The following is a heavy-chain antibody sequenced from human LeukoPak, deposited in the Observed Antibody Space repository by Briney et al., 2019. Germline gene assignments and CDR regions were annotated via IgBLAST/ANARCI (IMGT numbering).Heavy chain of an antibody. CDR2: INPNSGGT. J-gene: IGHJ6*02. CDR1: GYTFTGYY. D-gene: IGHD3-22*01. CDR3: ARDRYYDSSGYRVYYYYGMDV. V-gene: IGHV1-2*02. Sequence: GASVTVSCKASGYTFTGYYMHWVRQAPGQGLEWMGWINPNSGGTNYAQKFQGRVTMTRDTSISTAYMELSRLRSDDTAVYYCARDRYYDSSGYRVYYYYGMDVWGQGTTVTVSS.